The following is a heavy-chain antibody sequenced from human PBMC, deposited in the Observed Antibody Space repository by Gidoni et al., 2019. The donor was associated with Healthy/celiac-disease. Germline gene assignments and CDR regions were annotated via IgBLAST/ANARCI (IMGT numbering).Heavy chain of an antibody. CDR1: GFPFRRYA. Sequence: EVQLLESGGGLVQPGGSLRLSCPASGFPFRRYAMSSFRQAPGKGLELVSAISGSGGSTYYEDSVKGRFTISRDNSKNTLYLQMNSLRAEDTAVYYCAKDKCSSTSCYGGGNYYYGMDVWGQGTTVTVSS. J-gene: IGHJ6*02. V-gene: IGHV3-23*01. D-gene: IGHD2-2*01. CDR3: AKDKCSSTSCYGGGNYYYGMDV. CDR2: ISGSGGST.